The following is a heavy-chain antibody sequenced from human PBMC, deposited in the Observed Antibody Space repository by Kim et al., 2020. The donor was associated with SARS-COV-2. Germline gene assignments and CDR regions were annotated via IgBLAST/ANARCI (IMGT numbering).Heavy chain of an antibody. CDR3: AGYYDYVWGSYRLDY. CDR2: ISSSSSTI. V-gene: IGHV3-48*02. CDR1: GFTFSSYS. J-gene: IGHJ4*02. Sequence: GGSLRLSCAASGFTFSSYSMNWVRQAPGKGLEWVSYISSSSSTIYYADSVKGRFTISRDNAKNSLYLQMNSLRDEDTAVYYCAGYYDYVWGSYRLDYWGQGTLVTVSS. D-gene: IGHD3-16*02.